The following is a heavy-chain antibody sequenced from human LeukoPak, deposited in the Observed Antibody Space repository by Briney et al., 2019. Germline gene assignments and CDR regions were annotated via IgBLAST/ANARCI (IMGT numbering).Heavy chain of an antibody. D-gene: IGHD3-10*02. V-gene: IGHV3-23*01. Sequence: PGGSLRLSCAASGFTFANFAMHWVRQAPGKGLEWVSAISGSGGSTYYADSVKGRFTISRDNSKNTLYLQMNSLRAEDTAVYYCAKEDKSGVRADNWFDPWGQGTLVTVSS. CDR3: AKEDKSGVRADNWFDP. CDR1: GFTFANFA. CDR2: ISGSGGST. J-gene: IGHJ5*02.